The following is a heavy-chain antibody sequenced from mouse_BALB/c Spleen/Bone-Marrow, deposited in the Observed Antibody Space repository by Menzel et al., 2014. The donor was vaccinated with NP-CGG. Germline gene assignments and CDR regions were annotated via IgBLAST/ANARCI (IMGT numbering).Heavy chain of an antibody. D-gene: IGHD2-1*01. CDR2: INPGSGGT. CDR3: AREGYYGLDY. CDR1: GYAFTNYL. V-gene: IGHV1-54*03. J-gene: IGHJ2*01. Sequence: VQLXQSGAKLVRPGTSVKVSCKASGYAFTNYLIEWFKQRPGQGLEWIGVINPGSGGTNFNEKFRGKATLTADKSSSTAYMQFNSLTSDDSAVYFCAREGYYGLDYWGQGTTLTVSS.